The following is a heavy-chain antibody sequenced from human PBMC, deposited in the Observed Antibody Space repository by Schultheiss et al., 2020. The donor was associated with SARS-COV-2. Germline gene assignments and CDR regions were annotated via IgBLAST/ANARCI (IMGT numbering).Heavy chain of an antibody. J-gene: IGHJ1*01. CDR2: ISSSGSTI. Sequence: GSLRLSCAASGFTFSDYYMSWIRQAPGKGLEWVSYISSSGSTIYYADSVKGRFTISRDNAKNSLYLQMNSLRAEDTAVYYCARDYYYDSSGYYDPSVPYFQHWGQGTLVTVSS. D-gene: IGHD3-22*01. V-gene: IGHV3-11*01. CDR3: ARDYYYDSSGYYDPSVPYFQH. CDR1: GFTFSDYY.